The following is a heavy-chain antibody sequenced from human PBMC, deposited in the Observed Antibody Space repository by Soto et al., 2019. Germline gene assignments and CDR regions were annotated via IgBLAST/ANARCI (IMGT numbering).Heavy chain of an antibody. J-gene: IGHJ4*02. D-gene: IGHD2-2*01. CDR3: ARGGVPAAMSY. Sequence: EVQLVESGGGLVQPGGSRRLSCAASGFTFSSFWMHWVRQAPGEGLVWVSRINSDGSNTNYADSVKGRFTISRDNAKNTLYLQMNSLRAEDTAVYYCARGGVPAAMSYWGQGTLVTVSS. CDR1: GFTFSSFW. CDR2: INSDGSNT. V-gene: IGHV3-74*01.